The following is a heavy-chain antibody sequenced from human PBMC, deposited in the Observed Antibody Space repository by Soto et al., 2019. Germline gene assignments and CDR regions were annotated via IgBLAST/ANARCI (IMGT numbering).Heavy chain of an antibody. Sequence: SETLSLTCAVYGGSFSGYHWSSFRQPPGKGLEWIGEINHSGSTNYNPSLKSRVTISVDTSKNQFSLKLSSVTAADTAVYYCARGPDCSGGSCYSGWFDPWGQGTLVTVSS. J-gene: IGHJ5*02. CDR1: GGSFSGYH. CDR3: ARGPDCSGGSCYSGWFDP. CDR2: INHSGST. V-gene: IGHV4-34*01. D-gene: IGHD2-15*01.